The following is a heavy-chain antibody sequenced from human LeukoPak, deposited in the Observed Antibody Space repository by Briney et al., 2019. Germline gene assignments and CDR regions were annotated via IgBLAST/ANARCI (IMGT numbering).Heavy chain of an antibody. Sequence: PGGSLRLSCAASGFTFSTYNMNWVRQAPGKGLECVSSISSSSNYIYYADSVKGRFTISRDNAKNSLYLQMNSLRAEDTDVYYCARDVGASAPDAFDIWGQGTMVTVSS. V-gene: IGHV3-21*01. CDR2: ISSSSNYI. D-gene: IGHD1-26*01. CDR3: ARDVGASAPDAFDI. CDR1: GFTFSTYN. J-gene: IGHJ3*02.